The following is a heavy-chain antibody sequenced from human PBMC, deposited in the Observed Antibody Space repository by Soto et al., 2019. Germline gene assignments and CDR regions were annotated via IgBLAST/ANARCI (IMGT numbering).Heavy chain of an antibody. V-gene: IGHV4-38-2*01. Sequence: PSETLSLTCAVSGYSISSGYYWCFIRQPPGKGLEWIGSIYHSGSTYYNPSLKSRVTISVDTSKNQFSLKLSSVTAADTAVYYCARARIQLWSRRGYYFDYWGQGTLVTVSS. CDR2: IYHSGST. CDR3: ARARIQLWSRRGYYFDY. J-gene: IGHJ4*02. CDR1: GYSISSGYY. D-gene: IGHD5-18*01.